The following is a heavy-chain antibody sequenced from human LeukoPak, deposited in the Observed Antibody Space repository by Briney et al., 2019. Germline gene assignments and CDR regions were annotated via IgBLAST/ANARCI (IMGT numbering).Heavy chain of an antibody. CDR3: ARGARWAYYFDY. Sequence: GGSLRLSCTASGVTFSDYYMSWIRQTPGKGLEWLSYISTRDNTIQYADSVKGRFTISRDNANNSVFLQMNNLRAEDSAIYYCARGARWAYYFDYWGQGSLVTVSS. D-gene: IGHD4-23*01. CDR2: ISTRDNTI. CDR1: GVTFSDYY. J-gene: IGHJ4*02. V-gene: IGHV3-11*01.